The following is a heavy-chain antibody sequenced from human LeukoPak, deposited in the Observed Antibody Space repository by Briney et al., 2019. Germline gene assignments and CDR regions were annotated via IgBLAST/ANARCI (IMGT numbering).Heavy chain of an antibody. V-gene: IGHV3-53*01. CDR2: IYTDGST. Sequence: GGSLRLSCAVSGFTFSGYEMNWVRQPPGKGLEWVSLIYTDGSTYYAHSPKGRFTISRDTSKNPLYLQMNTLRAEDTAVYYCAPPGGNNGRPSGQGLLVTVSS. CDR3: APPGGNNGRP. D-gene: IGHD2-8*01. CDR1: GFTFSGYE. J-gene: IGHJ5*02.